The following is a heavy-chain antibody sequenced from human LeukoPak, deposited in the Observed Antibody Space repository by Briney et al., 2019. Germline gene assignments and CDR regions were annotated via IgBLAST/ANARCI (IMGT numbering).Heavy chain of an antibody. V-gene: IGHV4-59*12. CDR2: IYYSGST. D-gene: IGHD6-25*01. J-gene: IGHJ4*02. Sequence: SETLSLTGTVSGGSISSYYWSWIRQPPGKGLEWIGYIYYSGSTNYNPSLKSRVTISVDTSKNQFSLKLSSVTAADTAVYYCARDSSATRYYFDYWGQGTLVTVSS. CDR3: ARDSSATRYYFDY. CDR1: GGSISSYY.